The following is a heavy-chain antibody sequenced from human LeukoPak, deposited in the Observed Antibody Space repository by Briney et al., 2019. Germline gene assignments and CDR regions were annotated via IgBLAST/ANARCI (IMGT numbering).Heavy chain of an antibody. CDR1: GFTVSSNY. CDR3: AKGGYSGYETYYYYYGMDV. V-gene: IGHV3-48*01. J-gene: IGHJ6*02. D-gene: IGHD5-12*01. Sequence: GGSLRLSCAASGFTVSSNYMSWVRQAPGKGLEWVSYISSSSSTIYYADSVKGRFTISRDNAKNSLYLQMNSLRAEDTAVYYCAKGGYSGYETYYYYYGMDVWGQGTTVTVSS. CDR2: ISSSSSTI.